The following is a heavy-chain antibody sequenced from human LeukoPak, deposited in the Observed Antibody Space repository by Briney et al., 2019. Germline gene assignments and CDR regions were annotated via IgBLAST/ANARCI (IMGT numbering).Heavy chain of an antibody. Sequence: SVKVSCKASGGTFNSYAVSWVRQAPGQGLEWMGRIIPIVGIANYTQKFQGRVTINADKSTSTAYMELISLTSEDTAVYYCARDLPVGTDFWSGYYDYWGQGTLVTVSS. D-gene: IGHD3-3*01. CDR3: ARDLPVGTDFWSGYYDY. CDR2: IIPIVGIA. CDR1: GGTFNSYA. J-gene: IGHJ4*02. V-gene: IGHV1-69*04.